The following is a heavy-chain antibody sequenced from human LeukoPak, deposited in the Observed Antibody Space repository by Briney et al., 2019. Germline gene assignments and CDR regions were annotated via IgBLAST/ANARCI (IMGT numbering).Heavy chain of an antibody. CDR1: GFTFNNYA. V-gene: IGHV3-23*01. J-gene: IGHJ4*02. CDR3: ARNYGSGSYYNFDY. CDR2: ISSSGGST. Sequence: PGGSLRLSCAASGFTFNNYAMSWVRQTPGKGLEWVSTISSSGGSTYYADSVKGRFTISRDNAKNSLYLQMNSLRAEDTAVYYCARNYGSGSYYNFDYWGQGTLVTVSS. D-gene: IGHD3-10*01.